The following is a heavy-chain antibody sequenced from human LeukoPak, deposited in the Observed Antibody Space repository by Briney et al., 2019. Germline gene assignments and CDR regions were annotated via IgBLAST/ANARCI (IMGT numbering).Heavy chain of an antibody. D-gene: IGHD3-3*01. CDR1: GGSISSGSYY. V-gene: IGHV4-61*02. CDR2: IYTSGST. CDR3: ARDPGRRTYDFWSGYYNVHYGMDV. Sequence: SETLSLTCTVSGGSISSGSYYWSWIRQPAGKGLEWSGRIYTSGSTNYNPSLKSRVTISVDTSKNQFSLKLSSVTAADTAVYYCARDPGRRTYDFWSGYYNVHYGMDVWGQGTTVTVSS. J-gene: IGHJ6*02.